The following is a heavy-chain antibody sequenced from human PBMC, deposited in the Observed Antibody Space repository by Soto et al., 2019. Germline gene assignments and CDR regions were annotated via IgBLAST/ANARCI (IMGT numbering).Heavy chain of an antibody. V-gene: IGHV3-7*01. J-gene: IGHJ4*02. CDR2: IKQDGSEK. D-gene: IGHD5-12*01. CDR3: MYVQVVATVKGGY. CDR1: GFTFSGYW. Sequence: PGGSLRLSCAASGFTFSGYWMSWVRQAPGKGLEWVANIKQDGSEKNYVDSVKGRFTISRDNAKKSLYLQMNSLRAEDTAVYYCMYVQVVATVKGGYWGQGTLVTVSS.